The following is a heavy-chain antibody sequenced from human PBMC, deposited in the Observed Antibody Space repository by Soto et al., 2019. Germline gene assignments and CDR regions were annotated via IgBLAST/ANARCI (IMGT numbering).Heavy chain of an antibody. CDR2: IRWNSGSI. Sequence: EVQLVESGGGLVQPGRSLRLSCAASGFTFDDYAMHWVRQAPGKGLEWVSGIRWNSGSIGYADSVKGRFTISRDNAKNSLYLQMNSLRAEDTALYYCAKDKSTYYYGSGSLDYRGQGTLVTVSS. CDR1: GFTFDDYA. J-gene: IGHJ4*02. V-gene: IGHV3-9*01. CDR3: AKDKSTYYYGSGSLDY. D-gene: IGHD3-10*01.